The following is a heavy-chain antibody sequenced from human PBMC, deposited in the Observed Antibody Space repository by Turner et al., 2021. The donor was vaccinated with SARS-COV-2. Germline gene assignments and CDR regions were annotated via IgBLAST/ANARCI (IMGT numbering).Heavy chain of an antibody. CDR1: GVTVSSNY. CDR3: ARDLLAYGMDV. J-gene: IGHJ6*02. V-gene: IGHV3-53*04. D-gene: IGHD3-3*02. CDR2: IYSGGST. Sequence: EVQLLESVGGLVQPGGSLRLSCAASGVTVSSNYMSWVRQAPGKGLEWVSVIYSGGSTFYAESLKGRFTISRHNSKNTLYLQMNSLRAEDTAVYYCARDLLAYGMDVWGQGTTVTVSS.